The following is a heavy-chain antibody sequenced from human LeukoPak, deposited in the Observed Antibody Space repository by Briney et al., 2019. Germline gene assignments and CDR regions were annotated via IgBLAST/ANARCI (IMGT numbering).Heavy chain of an antibody. V-gene: IGHV3-23*01. Sequence: GGSLRLSCAASGFSLSSYAMSWVRQAPGKGLEWVSAISSTDAGTYHADSVRGRFTVSRDSSKNTLYLQMNSLRAEDAAVYYCAKAPVTSCRGAYCYPFDYWGQGTLVTVSS. CDR2: ISSTDAGT. D-gene: IGHD2-21*01. J-gene: IGHJ4*02. CDR1: GFSLSSYA. CDR3: AKAPVTSCRGAYCYPFDY.